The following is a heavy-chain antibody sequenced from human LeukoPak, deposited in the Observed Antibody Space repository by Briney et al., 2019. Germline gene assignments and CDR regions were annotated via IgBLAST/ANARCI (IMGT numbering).Heavy chain of an antibody. Sequence: GASLRLSCAASGFIFRNYAMSWVCRARGKGLEWGSAITGSGDSTYYADSVKGRFTISRDNSKNPLYVEMNTLRAEDTAVYYCAKWGDYDILTGYYVSDFWGQGTLVTVSS. CDR3: AKWGDYDILTGYYVSDF. D-gene: IGHD3-9*01. CDR1: GFIFRNYA. J-gene: IGHJ4*02. CDR2: ITGSGDST. V-gene: IGHV3-23*01.